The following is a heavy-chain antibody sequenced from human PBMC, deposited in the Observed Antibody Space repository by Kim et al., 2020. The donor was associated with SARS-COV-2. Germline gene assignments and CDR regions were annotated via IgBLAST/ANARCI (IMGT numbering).Heavy chain of an antibody. J-gene: IGHJ4*02. D-gene: IGHD1-7*01. V-gene: IGHV4-34*01. CDR1: GGSFSGYY. CDR2: INHSGST. CDR3: ARMVIWNSKFDY. Sequence: SETLSLTCAVYGGSFSGYYWSWIRQPPGKGLEWIGEINHSGSTNYNPSLKSRVTISVDTSKNQFSLKLSSVTAADTAVYYCARMVIWNSKFDYWGQGTLVTVSS.